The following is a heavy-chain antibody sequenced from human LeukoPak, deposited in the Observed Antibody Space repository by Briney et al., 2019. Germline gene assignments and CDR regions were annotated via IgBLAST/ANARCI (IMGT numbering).Heavy chain of an antibody. CDR2: INHSGST. V-gene: IGHV4-34*01. CDR3: ASSYYYDSSGYYFDY. J-gene: IGHJ4*02. D-gene: IGHD3-22*01. Sequence: PSETLSLTCAVYGGSFSGYYWSWIRQPPGKGLEWIGEINHSGSTNYNPSLKSRVTISVDTSKNQFSLKLSSVTATDTAVYYCASSYYYDSSGYYFDYWGQGTLATVSS. CDR1: GGSFSGYY.